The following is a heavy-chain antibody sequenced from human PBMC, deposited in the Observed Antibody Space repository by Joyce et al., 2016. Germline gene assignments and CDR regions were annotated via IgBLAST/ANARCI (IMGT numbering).Heavy chain of an antibody. CDR2: ISRSSNTI. CDR1: GFTFNTYS. V-gene: IGHV3-48*01. CDR3: ARATSYYFYYYMDV. Sequence: EVQLVESGGGLVQPGGSLRLSCAASGFTFNTYSMNWVSQAPRKGLEWVSYISRSSNTIDYVYSVKGRFTISRDNAKNSLYLQMNSLRAEDTAVYFCARATSYYFYYYMDVWGKGTTVTVSS. J-gene: IGHJ6*03.